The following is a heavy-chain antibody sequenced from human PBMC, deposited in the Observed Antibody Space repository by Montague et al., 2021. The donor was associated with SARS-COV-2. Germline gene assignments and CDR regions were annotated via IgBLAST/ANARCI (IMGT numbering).Heavy chain of an antibody. CDR1: GDSVSSHIAT. CDR3: ARAYCGGDCYFYWYFDL. J-gene: IGHJ2*01. V-gene: IGHV6-1*01. Sequence: CAISGDSVSSHIATWNWIRQSPSRGLEWLGRTYYRSKWYNDYAVSVKSRVIINPDTSNNRISLQLNSVTPEDTAVYYCARAYCGGDCYFYWYFDLWGRGTLVPVSS. D-gene: IGHD2-21*02. CDR2: TYYRSKWYN.